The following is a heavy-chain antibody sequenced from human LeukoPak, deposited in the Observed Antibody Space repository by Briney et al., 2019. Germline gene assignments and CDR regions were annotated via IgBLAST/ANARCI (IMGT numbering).Heavy chain of an antibody. V-gene: IGHV3-23*01. CDR1: GFTFSSYA. CDR2: ISGSGGST. J-gene: IGHJ4*02. Sequence: PGGPLRLSCAASGFTFSSYAMSWVRQAPGKGLEWVSAISGSGGSTYCADSVKGRFTISRDNSKNTLYLQMNSLRAEDTAVYYCAKDSPYDSSTPLYDYWGQGTLVTVSS. D-gene: IGHD3-22*01. CDR3: AKDSPYDSSTPLYDY.